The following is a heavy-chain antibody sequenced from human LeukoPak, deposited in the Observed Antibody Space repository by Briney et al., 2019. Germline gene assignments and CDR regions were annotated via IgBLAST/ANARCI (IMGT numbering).Heavy chain of an antibody. CDR2: TYYRSKWYN. J-gene: IGHJ2*01. Sequence: SQTLSLTCAISGDSVSSNSAAWNWIRQSPSRGLEWLGRTYYRSKWYNDYAVSVKSRITINPDTSKNQFSLQLNSVTPEDTAVYHCAREEVQDVEPAYVDWYFDLWGHGTLVTVSS. D-gene: IGHD2-21*01. CDR3: AREEVQDVEPAYVDWYFDL. CDR1: GDSVSSNSAA. V-gene: IGHV6-1*01.